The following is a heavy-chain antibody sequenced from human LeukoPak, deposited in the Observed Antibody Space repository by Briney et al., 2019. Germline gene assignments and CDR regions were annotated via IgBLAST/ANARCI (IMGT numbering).Heavy chain of an antibody. D-gene: IGHD4-23*01. V-gene: IGHV3-23*01. CDR1: GFTFSSYA. Sequence: PGGSLKLSCAASGFTFSSYAMSWVRQAPGKGLEWVSAISGSGGSTYYADSVKGRFTISRDNSKNTLYLQMNSLRAEDTAVYYCAKYPRLRWHLYSYFDYWGQGTLVTVSS. J-gene: IGHJ4*02. CDR3: AKYPRLRWHLYSYFDY. CDR2: ISGSGGST.